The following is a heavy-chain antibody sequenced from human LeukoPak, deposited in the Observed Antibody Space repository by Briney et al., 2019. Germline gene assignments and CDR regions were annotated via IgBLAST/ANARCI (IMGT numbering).Heavy chain of an antibody. D-gene: IGHD1-26*01. J-gene: IGHJ5*02. CDR3: ARDRFGVGATADWFDP. CDR2: TYYRSKWYN. V-gene: IGHV6-1*01. CDR1: GDSVSSNSAA. Sequence: SKTLSLTCAISGDSVSSNSAAWNWIRQSPSRGLEWLGRTYYRSKWYNDYAVSVKSRLTINPDTSKNQFSLQLNSVTPEDTAVYYCARDRFGVGATADWFDPWGQGTLVTVSS.